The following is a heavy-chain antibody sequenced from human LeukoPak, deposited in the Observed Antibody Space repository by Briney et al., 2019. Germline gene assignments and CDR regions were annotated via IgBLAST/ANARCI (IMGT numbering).Heavy chain of an antibody. CDR1: GFTFSNYD. V-gene: IGHV3-13*01. CDR2: IGIAGAT. J-gene: IGHJ4*02. Sequence: GGSLRLSCAASGFTFSNYDMHWVRQATGKGLEWVSAIGIAGATYYSGSVKGRFTISRENAKSSLYLQMNDLGAGDTAMYYCGRSNGGSHHGFDYWGQGTLVTVSS. D-gene: IGHD1-26*01. CDR3: GRSNGGSHHGFDY.